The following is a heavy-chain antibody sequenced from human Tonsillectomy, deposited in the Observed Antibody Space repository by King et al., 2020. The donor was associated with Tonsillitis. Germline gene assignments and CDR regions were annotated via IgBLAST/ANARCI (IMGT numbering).Heavy chain of an antibody. CDR1: GFTFSSYW. CDR3: ARDPALFHTTGWYGGGMDV. J-gene: IGHJ6*02. D-gene: IGHD6-19*01. Sequence: VQLVESGGGLVQPGGSLRVSCAASGFTFSSYWMTWVRQAPGKGLEWVANIKQDGSEKYYVDSVKGRLTISRDNAKNSLYLQMSSLRAEDTAVYYCARDPALFHTTGWYGGGMDVWGQGTTVTVSS. V-gene: IGHV3-7*03. CDR2: IKQDGSEK.